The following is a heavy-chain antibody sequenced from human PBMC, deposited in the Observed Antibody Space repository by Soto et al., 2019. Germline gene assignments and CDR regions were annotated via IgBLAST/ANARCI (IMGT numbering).Heavy chain of an antibody. V-gene: IGHV4-30-4*01. CDR1: GGSISSGDYY. CDR3: ASVSYFNAFDY. CDR2: IYYSGST. Sequence: SETLSLTCAVSGGSISSGDYYWSWIRQPPGKGLEWIGYIYYSGSTYYNPSLKSRVTISVDTSKNQFSLKLSSVTAADTAVYYCASVSYFNAFDYWGQGTLVTVSS. D-gene: IGHD3-9*01. J-gene: IGHJ4*02.